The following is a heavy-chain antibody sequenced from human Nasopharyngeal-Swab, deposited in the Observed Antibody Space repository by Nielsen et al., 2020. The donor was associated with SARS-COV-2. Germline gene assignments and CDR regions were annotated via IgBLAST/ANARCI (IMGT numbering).Heavy chain of an antibody. CDR2: INHSGST. V-gene: IGHV4-34*01. D-gene: IGHD5-12*01. CDR3: ESGHIVDTSYYIDY. CDR1: GGSFSGYY. Sequence: SETLSLTCAVYGGSFSGYYWSWICKPPGKGLEWNWEINHSGSTNYNPYLKSQGTISVDTSKNQLSLKLSSVTAPDTAMYFCESGHIVDTSYYIDYWGQGTLVTVSS. J-gene: IGHJ4*02.